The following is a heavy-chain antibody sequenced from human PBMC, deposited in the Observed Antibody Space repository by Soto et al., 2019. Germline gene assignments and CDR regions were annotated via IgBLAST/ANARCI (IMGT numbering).Heavy chain of an antibody. CDR3: AGVVWFRGMDV. CDR2: TYYRSKWIH. D-gene: IGHD3-16*01. CDR1: GDSVSSSSAA. J-gene: IGHJ6*02. V-gene: IGHV6-1*01. Sequence: PSQTLSLTCDISGDSVSSSSAAWNWIRQSPSRGLEWLERTYYRSKWIHEYTVSMESRITINPDTSKNQFSLHIYSVTPEDTAVYYCAGVVWFRGMDVWGQGTPVTVSS.